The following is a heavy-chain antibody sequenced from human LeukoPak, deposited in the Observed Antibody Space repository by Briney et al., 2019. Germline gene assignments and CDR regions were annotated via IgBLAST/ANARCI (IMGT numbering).Heavy chain of an antibody. Sequence: PGGSLRLSCAASGFTFSSSAMNWVRQVPGKGLEWVSASGTAGDTYYADSVKGRFTISRDDSKNTLYLQMTSLRAEDTAVYYCAKKTPGTYPFDYWAKGTLVTVS. CDR3: AKKTPGTYPFDY. J-gene: IGHJ4*02. V-gene: IGHV3-23*01. CDR2: SGTAGDT. CDR1: GFTFSSSA. D-gene: IGHD6-13*01.